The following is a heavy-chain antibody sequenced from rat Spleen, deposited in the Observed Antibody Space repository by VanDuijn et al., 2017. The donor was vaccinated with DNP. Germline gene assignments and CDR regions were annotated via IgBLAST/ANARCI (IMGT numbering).Heavy chain of an antibody. V-gene: IGHV5-7*01. Sequence: EVQLVESGGGLVQPGRSLKLSCAASGFTFSDYNMAWVRQAPKKGLEWVATISYDGSRTYYRDSVKGRFTISRDIAISTTYLQMDSLRSEDTATYYCARGTTGIASFGNWGQGVMVTVSS. J-gene: IGHJ2*01. CDR3: ARGTTGIASFGN. CDR1: GFTFSDYN. CDR2: ISYDGSRT. D-gene: IGHD1-7*01.